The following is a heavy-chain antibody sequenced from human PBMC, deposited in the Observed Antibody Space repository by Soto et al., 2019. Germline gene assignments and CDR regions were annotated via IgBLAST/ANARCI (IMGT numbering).Heavy chain of an antibody. D-gene: IGHD2-21*02. CDR3: AREVGYGDFSAAMLD. Sequence: VQLMQSGAEVKKPGSSVKVSCKASGGTFSSHSINWVRQAAGQGLEWMGGIITLFGTSNYAQNFQGRVTTTADQSTSTAYMELNSLTSDDTAVYYCAREVGYGDFSAAMLDWGQGTLVTVSS. CDR1: GGTFSSHS. J-gene: IGHJ4*02. V-gene: IGHV1-69*01. CDR2: IITLFGTS.